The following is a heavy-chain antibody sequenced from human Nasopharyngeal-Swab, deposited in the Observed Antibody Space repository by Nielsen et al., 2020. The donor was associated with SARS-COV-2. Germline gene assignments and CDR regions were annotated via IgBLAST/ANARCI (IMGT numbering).Heavy chain of an antibody. Sequence: SLKISCAASGFTFSSYGMHWVRQAPGKGLEWVAVIWYDGNNKYYADSVKGRFTISRDNSKNTLYLQMNSLRVEDTAVYYCAKRRILTDSINYGMDVWGQGTTVTVSS. CDR3: AKRRILTDSINYGMDV. CDR1: GFTFSSYG. D-gene: IGHD3-3*02. V-gene: IGHV3-33*06. CDR2: IWYDGNNK. J-gene: IGHJ6*02.